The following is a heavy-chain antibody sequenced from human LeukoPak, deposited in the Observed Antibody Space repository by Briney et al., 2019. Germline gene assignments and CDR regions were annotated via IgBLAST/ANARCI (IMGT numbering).Heavy chain of an antibody. CDR1: GYSFTRYW. D-gene: IGHD3-9*01. CDR3: ASLVYVILTGSVNGFDP. Sequence: GESLKISCKGSGYSFTRYWIGWVRQMPGKGLEWMGIIYPGDSDTRYSPSFQGQVTISADKSISTAYLQWSSLKASDTAMYYCASLVYVILTGSVNGFDPGGQGTRVPVAS. J-gene: IGHJ5*02. CDR2: IYPGDSDT. V-gene: IGHV5-51*01.